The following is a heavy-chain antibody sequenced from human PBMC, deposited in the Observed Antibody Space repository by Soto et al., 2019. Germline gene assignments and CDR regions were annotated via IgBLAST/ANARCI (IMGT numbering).Heavy chain of an antibody. Sequence: GGSLRLSCAASGFTFSGSAMHWVRQASGKGLEWVGRIRSKANSYATAYAASVKGRFTISXDDXKKTAYLQMNSLKTEDTAVYYCTRLPGTTVDYWGQGTLVTVSS. CDR1: GFTFSGSA. J-gene: IGHJ4*02. D-gene: IGHD1-7*01. CDR2: IRSKANSYAT. V-gene: IGHV3-73*01. CDR3: TRLPGTTVDY.